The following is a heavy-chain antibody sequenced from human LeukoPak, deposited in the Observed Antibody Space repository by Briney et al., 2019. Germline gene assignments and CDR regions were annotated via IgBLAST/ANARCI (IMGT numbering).Heavy chain of an antibody. CDR2: ISSSSYI. CDR3: AREPYLGELSLFFDY. D-gene: IGHD3-16*02. Sequence: PGGSLKLSCAASGFTFSSYSMNWVRQAPGKGLEWVSSISSSSYIYYADSVKGRFTISRDNAKNSLYLQMNSLRAEDTAVYYCAREPYLGELSLFFDYWGQGTLVTVSS. V-gene: IGHV3-21*01. J-gene: IGHJ4*02. CDR1: GFTFSSYS.